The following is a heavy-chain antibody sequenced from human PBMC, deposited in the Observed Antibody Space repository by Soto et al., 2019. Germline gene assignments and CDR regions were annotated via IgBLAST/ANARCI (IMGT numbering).Heavy chain of an antibody. V-gene: IGHV1-18*04. CDR3: ARDLCTPNRCYTHHFDV. CDR1: GYTFSAYG. Sequence: QVQLLQSGGEVTNPGASVKVSCKSSGYTFSAYGVTWVRQAPGQGLEWLGWISVNTGNTKQALKFQDRVTLTTEASTGTADLELRNLRPDDTAVYYCARDLCTPNRCYTHHFDVWGQGTTVTVAS. J-gene: IGHJ6*02. CDR2: ISVNTGNT. D-gene: IGHD2-8*01.